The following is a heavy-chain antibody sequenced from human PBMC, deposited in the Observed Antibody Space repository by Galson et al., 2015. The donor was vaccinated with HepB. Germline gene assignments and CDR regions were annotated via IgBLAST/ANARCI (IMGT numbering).Heavy chain of an antibody. Sequence: SVKVSCKASGYTFTTYSMNWVRQAPGQGLEWMGWINTNTGRPTYAPAFTGRFFFSLDASVSTAYLQIRSLKPEDTAIYYCVRDIGSGYSGDEPQHWGQGTPVTVSS. CDR3: VRDIGSGYSGDEPQH. CDR2: INTNTGRP. J-gene: IGHJ4*02. CDR1: GYTFTTYS. V-gene: IGHV7-4-1*01. D-gene: IGHD5-12*01.